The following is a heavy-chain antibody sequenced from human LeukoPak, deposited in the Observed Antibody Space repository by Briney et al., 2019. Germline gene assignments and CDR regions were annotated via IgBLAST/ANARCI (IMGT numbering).Heavy chain of an antibody. CDR1: GYTFTSYA. D-gene: IGHD5-24*01. V-gene: IGHV1-3*01. CDR3: AGDLRDGYTRNYYNYYGMDV. J-gene: IGHJ6*02. CDR2: INAGTSNT. Sequence: ASVKVSCKASGYTFTSYAMHWVRQAPGQRLEWMGWINAGTSNTKYSQKFQGRVTITRETSASTAYMELSSLRSEDTAVYCCAGDLRDGYTRNYYNYYGMDVWGQGTTVTVSS.